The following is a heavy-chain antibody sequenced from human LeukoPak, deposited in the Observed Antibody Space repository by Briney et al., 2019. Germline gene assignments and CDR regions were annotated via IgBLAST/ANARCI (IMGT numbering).Heavy chain of an antibody. D-gene: IGHD6-19*01. CDR1: GFSLSTRGGG. CDR3: AHSRDSSGWATYNWFDP. V-gene: IGHV2-5*01. Sequence: SGPTLVNPTQTLTLTCTFSGFSLSTRGGGVGWIRQPPGKALEWLSLIYWNDDKRYSPSLKSRLTITKDTSKNQVVLTMTNMDPVDTATYYCAHSRDSSGWATYNWFDPWGQGTLVTVSS. CDR2: IYWNDDK. J-gene: IGHJ5*02.